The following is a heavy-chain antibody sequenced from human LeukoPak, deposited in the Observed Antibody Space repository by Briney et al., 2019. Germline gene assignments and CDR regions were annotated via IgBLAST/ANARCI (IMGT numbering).Heavy chain of an antibody. V-gene: IGHV4-59*08. CDR1: GDSLSSHY. CDR3: ARIVGWYSHDS. J-gene: IGHJ4*02. CDR2: IYGSGST. Sequence: SETLSLTCTVSGDSLSSHYWSWIRQPPGKGLEWIGYIYGSGSTHYDPSLRSRVTISEDTPKNQFSLKLTSVTAADTAVYYCARIVGWYSHDSWGQGTLVTVSS. D-gene: IGHD6-19*01.